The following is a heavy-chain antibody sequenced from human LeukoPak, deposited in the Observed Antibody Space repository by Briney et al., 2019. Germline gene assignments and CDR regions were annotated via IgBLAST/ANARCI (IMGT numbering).Heavy chain of an antibody. CDR1: GYSISSGYY. V-gene: IGHV4-38-2*01. D-gene: IGHD3-10*01. J-gene: IGHJ3*02. CDR3: ARRRADAFDI. CDR2: IYHSGST. Sequence: SETLSLTCAVSGYSISSGYYWGWIRQPPVKGLEWIGSIYHSGSTHYNPSLKSRVTISVDTSKNQFSLKLSSVTAADTAVYYCARRRADAFDIWGQGTMVTVSS.